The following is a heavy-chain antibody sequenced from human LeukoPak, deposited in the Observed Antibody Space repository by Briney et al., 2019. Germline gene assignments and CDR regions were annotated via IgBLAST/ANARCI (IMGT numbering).Heavy chain of an antibody. D-gene: IGHD3-3*01. Sequence: TSETMSLTCSVSGASISGYYWSWIRQPPGKGPEWIGYIYYSGTTNYNPSLKSRATISIDTSKNQFSLKLSSVTAADTAVYYCASRSSIWSGYQDTLYYFDSWGQGTLVTVSS. V-gene: IGHV4-59*01. CDR3: ASRSSIWSGYQDTLYYFDS. CDR1: GASISGYY. CDR2: IYYSGTT. J-gene: IGHJ4*02.